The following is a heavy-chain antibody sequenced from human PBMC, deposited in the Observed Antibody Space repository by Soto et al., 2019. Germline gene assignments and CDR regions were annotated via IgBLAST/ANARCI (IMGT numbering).Heavy chain of an antibody. Sequence: PGGSLRLSCAASGFTFSSYAMHWVRQAPGKGLEWVAVISYDGSNKYYADSVKGRFTISRDNSKNTLYLQMNSLRAEDTAVYYCAKGSASTQSGFDYWGQGTLVTVSS. CDR1: GFTFSSYA. CDR2: ISYDGSNK. V-gene: IGHV3-30*04. D-gene: IGHD6-25*01. J-gene: IGHJ4*02. CDR3: AKGSASTQSGFDY.